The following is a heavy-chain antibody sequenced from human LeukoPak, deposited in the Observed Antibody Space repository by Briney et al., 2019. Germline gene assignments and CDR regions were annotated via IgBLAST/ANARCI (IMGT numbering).Heavy chain of an antibody. CDR1: GGSISSYY. D-gene: IGHD2-2*01. Sequence: PSETLSLTCTVSGGSISSYYWSWIRQPPGKGLEWIGYIYYSGSTNYNPSLKSRVTISVDTSKNQFSLKLSSVTAADTAVYYCARADYCSSTSCYSAFDIWGQGTMVTVSS. J-gene: IGHJ3*02. CDR3: ARADYCSSTSCYSAFDI. V-gene: IGHV4-59*01. CDR2: IYYSGST.